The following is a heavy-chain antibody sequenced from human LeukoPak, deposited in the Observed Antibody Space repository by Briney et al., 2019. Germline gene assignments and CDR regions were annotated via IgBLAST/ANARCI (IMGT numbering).Heavy chain of an antibody. J-gene: IGHJ6*02. Sequence: PGGSLRLSCAASGFTFSRTWMYRVRQAPGKGLVWVSRINSDGSSTTYADSVKGRFTISRDNAKNTAHLQMNSLRGEDTAVYFCARDWHYAMDVWGQGTTVTVSS. V-gene: IGHV3-74*01. CDR2: INSDGSST. CDR3: ARDWHYAMDV. CDR1: GFTFSRTW.